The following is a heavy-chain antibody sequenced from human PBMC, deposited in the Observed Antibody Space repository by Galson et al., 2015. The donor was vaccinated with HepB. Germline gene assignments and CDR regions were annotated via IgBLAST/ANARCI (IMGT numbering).Heavy chain of an antibody. J-gene: IGHJ4*02. V-gene: IGHV3-30*18. CDR3: AKLYYYDSSGYYGDY. Sequence: SLRLSCAAYGFTFRSYGMHWVRQAPGEGLEWVAVISYDGSNKYYADSVKGRFTISRDNSKNTLYLQMNSLRAEDTAVYYCAKLYYYDSSGYYGDYWGQGTLVTVSS. CDR1: GFTFRSYG. D-gene: IGHD3-22*01. CDR2: ISYDGSNK.